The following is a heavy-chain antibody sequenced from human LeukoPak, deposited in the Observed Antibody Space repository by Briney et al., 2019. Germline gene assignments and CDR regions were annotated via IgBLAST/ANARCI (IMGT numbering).Heavy chain of an antibody. CDR2: MNQDGSRK. Sequence: PGGSLRLSCVASGFTFSSSWMCWVRQGPGKGPEWVANMNQDGSRKYYVDSVKGRFTISRDNAKNSLFLQMNGLRGEDTAVYYCTRDSQGSGTYSTDHWGQGTPVTVSS. V-gene: IGHV3-7*01. CDR3: TRDSQGSGTYSTDH. CDR1: GFTFSSSW. J-gene: IGHJ4*02. D-gene: IGHD3-10*01.